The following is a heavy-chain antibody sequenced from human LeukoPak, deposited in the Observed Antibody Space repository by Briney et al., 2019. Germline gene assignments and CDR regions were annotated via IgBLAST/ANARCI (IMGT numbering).Heavy chain of an antibody. CDR2: IYTGGDT. CDR1: GVTVGTNS. J-gene: IGHJ4*02. D-gene: IGHD6-19*01. Sequence: GGSLRLSCAASGVTVGTNSMSWARQSPGKGLEWVSVIYTGGDTYYADSVRGRFTISRDNSKNTVNLQMNSLRAEDTALYYCAGGQMFTSGGFDDWGQGTLVTVSS. V-gene: IGHV3-53*01. CDR3: AGGQMFTSGGFDD.